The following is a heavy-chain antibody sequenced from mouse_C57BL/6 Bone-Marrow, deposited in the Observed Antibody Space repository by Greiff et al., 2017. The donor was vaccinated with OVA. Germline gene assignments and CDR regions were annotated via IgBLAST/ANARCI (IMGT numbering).Heavy chain of an antibody. CDR3: TKSTTVVAHWYFDV. V-gene: IGHV1-15*01. J-gene: IGHJ1*03. CDR2: IDPETGGT. CDR1: GYTFTDYE. Sequence: QVQLKQSGAELVRPGASVTLSCKASGYTFTDYEMHWVKQTPVHGLEWIGAIDPETGGTAYNQKFKGKAILTADKSSSTAYMELRSLTSRDSAVYSCTKSTTVVAHWYFDVWGTGTTVTVSS. D-gene: IGHD1-1*01.